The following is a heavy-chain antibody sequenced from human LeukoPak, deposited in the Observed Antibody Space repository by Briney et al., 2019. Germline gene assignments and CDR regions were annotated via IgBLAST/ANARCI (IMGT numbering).Heavy chain of an antibody. CDR2: ISYDGSNK. Sequence: PGGSLRLSCAASGFTFSSYGMHWVRQAPGKGLEWVAVISYDGSNKYYADSVKGRFTISRDNSKNTLYLQMNSLRAEDTAVYYCAKPYSSSWYLFDYWGQGTLVTVSS. CDR1: GFTFSSYG. J-gene: IGHJ4*02. V-gene: IGHV3-30*18. CDR3: AKPYSSSWYLFDY. D-gene: IGHD6-13*01.